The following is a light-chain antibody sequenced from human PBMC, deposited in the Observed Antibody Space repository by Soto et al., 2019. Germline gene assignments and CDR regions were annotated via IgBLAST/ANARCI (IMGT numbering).Light chain of an antibody. V-gene: IGLV1-40*01. J-gene: IGLJ2*01. CDR1: SSNIGAGYD. CDR3: QSYDSSLSEGV. CDR2: GNS. Sequence: QSVLTQPPSVSGAPGQRVTISCTGSSSNIGAGYDVHWYQQLPGTAPKLLIYGNSNRPSGVPDRVSGSKSGTSASLAISGLQADDEADDYCQSYDSSLSEGVFGGGTKLTVL.